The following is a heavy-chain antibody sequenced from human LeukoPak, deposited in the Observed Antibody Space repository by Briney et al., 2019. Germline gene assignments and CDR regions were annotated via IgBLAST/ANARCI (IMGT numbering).Heavy chain of an antibody. J-gene: IGHJ3*02. D-gene: IGHD4-17*01. CDR2: IYYSGST. CDR1: GGSISSGGYY. Sequence: PSETLSLTCTVSGGSISSGGYYWSWIRQHPEKGLEWIGYIYYSGSTYYNPSLKSRVTISVDTSKNQFSLKLSSVTAADTAVYYCARDFADYGDSRDAFDIWGQGTMVTVSS. V-gene: IGHV4-31*03. CDR3: ARDFADYGDSRDAFDI.